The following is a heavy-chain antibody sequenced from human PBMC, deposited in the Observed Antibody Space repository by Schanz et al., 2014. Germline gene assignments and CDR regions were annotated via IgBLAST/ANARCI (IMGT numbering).Heavy chain of an antibody. V-gene: IGHV3-23*04. CDR2: LSARGHRT. CDR1: GFSVTSNS. J-gene: IGHJ4*02. D-gene: IGHD3-16*02. CDR3: AKYRYSVFDFDY. Sequence: VQLVESGGGLVQPGGSLKLACAASGFSVTSNSMNWVRQAPGRGLEWVSALSARGHRTQYADSVMGRFTISSDISKNTLYLQMNSLRAEDTAIYYCAKYRYSVFDFDYWGQGTQVAVSS.